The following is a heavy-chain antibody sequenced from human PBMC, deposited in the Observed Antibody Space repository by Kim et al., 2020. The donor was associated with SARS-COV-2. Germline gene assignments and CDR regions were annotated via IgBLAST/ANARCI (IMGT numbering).Heavy chain of an antibody. Sequence: YSPKFQGRVTITRDTSASTAYMELSSLRSEDTAVYYCARNTAMVRGVMDVWGKGTTVTVSS. CDR3: ARNTAMVRGVMDV. J-gene: IGHJ6*03. V-gene: IGHV1-3*01. D-gene: IGHD5-18*01.